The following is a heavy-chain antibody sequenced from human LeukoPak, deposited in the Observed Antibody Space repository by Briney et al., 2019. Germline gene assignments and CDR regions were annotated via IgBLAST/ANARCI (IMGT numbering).Heavy chain of an antibody. CDR3: ARVDYGSGCDS. V-gene: IGHV3-30*04. J-gene: IGHJ4*02. Sequence: GGSLRLSCAASGFTFSSYAMHWVRQAPGKGLEWVAVISYDGSNKYYADSVKGRFTISRDNSKNTLYLQMNSLRAEDTAVYYCARVDYGSGCDSWGQGTLVTVSS. CDR2: ISYDGSNK. D-gene: IGHD6-19*01. CDR1: GFTFSSYA.